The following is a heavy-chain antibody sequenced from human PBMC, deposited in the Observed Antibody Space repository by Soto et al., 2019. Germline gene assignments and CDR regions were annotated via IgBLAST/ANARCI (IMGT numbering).Heavy chain of an antibody. J-gene: IGHJ4*02. Sequence: QVQLVESGGGVVQPGRSLRLSCAASGFTFSSYGMHWVRQAPGKGLEWVAVIWYDGSNKYYADSVKGRFTISRDNSKNTVYQQMNSLRAEDTSVYYCARAGGNSLDYWGQGTLVTVSS. CDR1: GFTFSSYG. CDR3: ARAGGNSLDY. V-gene: IGHV3-33*01. CDR2: IWYDGSNK. D-gene: IGHD2-21*02.